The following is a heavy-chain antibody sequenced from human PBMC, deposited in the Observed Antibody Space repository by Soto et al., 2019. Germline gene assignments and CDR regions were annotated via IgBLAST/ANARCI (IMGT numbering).Heavy chain of an antibody. CDR1: GDSINSFDYY. Sequence: VHLQESGPGLVKPSQTLSLTCNVSGDSINSFDYYWTWIRQHPGKGLEWIGSIYFRGNTYFSPSLQSRLSISIDTSKNQFSLSLTSVTAADTAIYYCAREGGSYDSGGFLIRGAFDVWGQGTLVTVSS. CDR3: AREGGSYDSGGFLIRGAFDV. V-gene: IGHV4-31*03. J-gene: IGHJ3*01. CDR2: IYFRGNT. D-gene: IGHD3-22*01.